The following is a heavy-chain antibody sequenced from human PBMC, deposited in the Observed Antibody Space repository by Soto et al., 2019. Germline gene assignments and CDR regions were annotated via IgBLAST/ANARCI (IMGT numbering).Heavy chain of an antibody. V-gene: IGHV3-23*01. J-gene: IGHJ6*03. Sequence: GGFLRLSCAASGFTFSSYAMSWVRQAPGKGLEWVSAISGSGGSTYYADSVKGRFTISRDNSKNTLYLQMNSLRAEDTAVYYCAKSREGVTPYYMDVWGKGTTVNVSS. CDR1: GFTFSSYA. D-gene: IGHD5-18*01. CDR2: ISGSGGST. CDR3: AKSREGVTPYYMDV.